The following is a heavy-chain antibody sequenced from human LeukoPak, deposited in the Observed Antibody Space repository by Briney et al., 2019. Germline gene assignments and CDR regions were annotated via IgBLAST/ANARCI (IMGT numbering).Heavy chain of an antibody. Sequence: GGSLRLSCAASGFTFSSYSMNWVRQAPGKGLEWVSSISSSSSYIYYADSVKGRFTISRDNAKNSLYLQMNSLRAEDTAVYYCARDGWFGEFAFDYWGQRTLVTVSS. D-gene: IGHD3-10*01. CDR2: ISSSSSYI. V-gene: IGHV3-21*01. J-gene: IGHJ4*02. CDR3: ARDGWFGEFAFDY. CDR1: GFTFSSYS.